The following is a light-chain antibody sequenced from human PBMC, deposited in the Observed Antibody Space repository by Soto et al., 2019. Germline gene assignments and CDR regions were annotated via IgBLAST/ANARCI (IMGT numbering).Light chain of an antibody. J-gene: IGKJ1*01. CDR3: QQYNNWPRT. CDR2: DAS. V-gene: IGKV1-33*01. Sequence: DIQMTQSPSSLSASLGDTFTITCQASQDISHYLNWYQQKPGKALKLLIYDASNLHPGVPSRFRGSGSGTEFSFTISSLQSEDFAVYYCQQYNNWPRTFGQGTKVDI. CDR1: QDISHY.